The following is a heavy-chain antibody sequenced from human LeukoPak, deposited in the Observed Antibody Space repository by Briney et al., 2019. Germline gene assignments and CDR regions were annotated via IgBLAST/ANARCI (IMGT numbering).Heavy chain of an antibody. J-gene: IGHJ4*02. Sequence: GGSLRLSCAASGFTFSSYSMNWVRQAPGKGLEWVSAISGSGGSTYYADSVKGRFTISRDNSKNTLYLQMNSLRAEDTAVYYCAATGPRFGESYYWGQGTLVTVSS. CDR3: AATGPRFGESYY. V-gene: IGHV3-23*01. CDR2: ISGSGGST. D-gene: IGHD3-10*02. CDR1: GFTFSSYS.